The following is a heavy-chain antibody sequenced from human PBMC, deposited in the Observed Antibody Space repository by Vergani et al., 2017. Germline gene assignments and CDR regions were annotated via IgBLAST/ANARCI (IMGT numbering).Heavy chain of an antibody. CDR2: IIPIFGTA. D-gene: IGHD5-12*01. CDR1: GGTFSSYA. Sequence: QVQLVQSGAEVKKPGSSVKVSCKASGGTFSSYAISWVRQAPGQGLEWMGGIIPIFGTANYAQKFQGRVTITADESTSTAYMELSSLRSEDTAVYYCAREQYSTDYSGYDYGSRYFDYWGQGTLVTVSS. V-gene: IGHV1-69*01. J-gene: IGHJ4*02. CDR3: AREQYSTDYSGYDYGSRYFDY.